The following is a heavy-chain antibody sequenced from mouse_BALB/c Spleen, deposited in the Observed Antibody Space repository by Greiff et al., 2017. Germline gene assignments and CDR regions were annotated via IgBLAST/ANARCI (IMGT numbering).Heavy chain of an antibody. V-gene: IGHV3-8*02. D-gene: IGHD2-1*01. CDR1: GDSITSGY. Sequence: DVQLQESGPSLVKPSQTLSLTCSVTGDSITSGYWNWIRKFPGNKLEYMGYISYSGSTYYNPSLKSRISITRDTSKNQYYLQLNSVTTEDTATYYCATIYGNFYYYAMDYWGQGTSVTVSS. CDR3: ATIYGNFYYYAMDY. CDR2: ISYSGST. J-gene: IGHJ4*01.